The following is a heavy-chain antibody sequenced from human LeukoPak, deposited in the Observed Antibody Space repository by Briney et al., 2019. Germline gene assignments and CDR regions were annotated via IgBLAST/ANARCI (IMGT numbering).Heavy chain of an antibody. D-gene: IGHD6-13*01. CDR1: GFSVSNNY. V-gene: IGHV3-53*01. CDR2: IYSGGDK. Sequence: PAGGSLRLSCAASGFSVSNNYMSWVRQAPGKGLEWVSLIYSGGDKRYAASVKGRFTISRDNSKNTVYLQVNSLRAEDTAVYYCARFNEQQMYFQHWGQGTLVTVSS. J-gene: IGHJ1*01. CDR3: ARFNEQQMYFQH.